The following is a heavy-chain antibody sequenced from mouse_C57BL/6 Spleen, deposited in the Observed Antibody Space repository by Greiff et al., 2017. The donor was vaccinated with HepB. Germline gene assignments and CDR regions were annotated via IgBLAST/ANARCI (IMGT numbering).Heavy chain of an antibody. V-gene: IGHV5-17*01. J-gene: IGHJ2*01. CDR1: GFTFSDYG. Sequence: EVQVVESGGGLVKPGGSLKLSCAASGFTFSDYGMHWVRQAPEKGLEWVAYISSGSSTIYYADTVKGRFTISRDNAKNTLFLQMTSLRSEDTAMYYCARSGNYPFYYFDYWGQGTTLTVSS. CDR3: ARSGNYPFYYFDY. D-gene: IGHD2-1*01. CDR2: ISSGSSTI.